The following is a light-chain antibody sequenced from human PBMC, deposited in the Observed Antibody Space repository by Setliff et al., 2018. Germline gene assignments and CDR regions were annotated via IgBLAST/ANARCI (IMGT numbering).Light chain of an antibody. CDR3: NSYTGTTTPYV. V-gene: IGLV2-14*03. CDR1: SNDIGYYNF. CDR2: EVT. Sequence: QSALAQPAPVSGSPGQSITISCTGTSNDIGYYNFVSWYQQYPGKHPKLLIYEVTNRPSGVSNRFSGSKSGNTASLTISGLQAEDEADYYRNSYTGTTTPYVFGTGTKVTVL. J-gene: IGLJ1*01.